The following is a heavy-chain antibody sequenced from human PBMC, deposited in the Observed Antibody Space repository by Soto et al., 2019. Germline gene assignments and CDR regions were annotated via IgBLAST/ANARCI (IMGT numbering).Heavy chain of an antibody. CDR3: AKGSGWYTPGLDY. J-gene: IGHJ4*02. D-gene: IGHD6-19*01. CDR2: ISGSGGST. V-gene: IGHV3-23*01. Sequence: EVQLLESGGGLVQPGGSLRLSCAASGFTFSSYAMSWVRQAPGKGLEWVSAISGSGGSTYYADPVKGRSTISRDNSKNTLYLQMNSLRAEDTAVYYCAKGSGWYTPGLDYWGQGTLVTVSS. CDR1: GFTFSSYA.